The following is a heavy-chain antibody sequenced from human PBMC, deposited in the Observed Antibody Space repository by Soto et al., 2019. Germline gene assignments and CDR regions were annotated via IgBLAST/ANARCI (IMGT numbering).Heavy chain of an antibody. V-gene: IGHV3-43*02. D-gene: IGHD6-13*01. J-gene: IGHJ1*01. CDR1: GFTFDDYA. Sequence: GGSLRLSCAASGFTFDDYAMHWVRQAPGKGLEWVSLISGDGGSTYYADSVKGRFTISRDNSKNSLYLQMNSLRTEDTALYYCAKDRGGRAAAQAGKYFEHWGQGTLVTVSS. CDR3: AKDRGGRAAAQAGKYFEH. CDR2: ISGDGGST.